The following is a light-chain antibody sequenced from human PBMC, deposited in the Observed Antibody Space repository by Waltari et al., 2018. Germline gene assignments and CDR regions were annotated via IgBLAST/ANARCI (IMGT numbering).Light chain of an antibody. CDR1: QGVASY. J-gene: IGKJ1*01. CDR3: QQRIGWPPWT. Sequence: EIVLTQSPAILSLSPGERATLSCRASQGVASYLAWYQQKPGQAPRLLIYDASNRASGIPARFSGSGSGTDFTLTISSLEPEDFAVYYCQQRIGWPPWTFGQGTKVEI. CDR2: DAS. V-gene: IGKV3-11*01.